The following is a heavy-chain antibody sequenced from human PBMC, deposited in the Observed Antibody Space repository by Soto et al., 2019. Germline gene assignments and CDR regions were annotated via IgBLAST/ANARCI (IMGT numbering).Heavy chain of an antibody. Sequence: QVQLVQSGAEVKKPGSSVKVSCQASGDTFSSYAISWVRQAPGQGLEWMGGIIPMFGAADYARKFKGRVTNNAADSTSTAYIEMSSLRSADSAVYYYARVANYFGSPRALYGMDVWGQMTTVTVS. CDR2: IIPMFGAA. CDR3: ARVANYFGSPRALYGMDV. CDR1: GDTFSSYA. J-gene: IGHJ6*02. D-gene: IGHD3-10*01. V-gene: IGHV1-69*12.